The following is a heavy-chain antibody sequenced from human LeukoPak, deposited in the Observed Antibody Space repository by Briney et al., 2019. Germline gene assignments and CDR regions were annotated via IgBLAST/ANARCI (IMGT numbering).Heavy chain of an antibody. CDR2: ISYDGSNK. Sequence: GGSLRLSCAASGFTFSSYAMHWVRQTPGKGLEWVAVISYDGSNKHYADSVKGRFTISRDNSKNTLYLQMNSLRAEDTAVYYCARSTYRYCSSTSCYNFDYWGQGTLVTVSS. D-gene: IGHD2-2*02. CDR1: GFTFSSYA. J-gene: IGHJ4*02. V-gene: IGHV3-30-3*01. CDR3: ARSTYRYCSSTSCYNFDY.